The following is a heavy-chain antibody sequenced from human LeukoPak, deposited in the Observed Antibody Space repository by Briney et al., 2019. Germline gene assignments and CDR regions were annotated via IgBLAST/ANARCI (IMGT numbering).Heavy chain of an antibody. V-gene: IGHV1-69*05. D-gene: IGHD4-23*01. CDR2: IIPPLGTA. Sequence: SVKVSCKASGGIFYRYAITWVRQAPGQGLEWMGGIIPPLGTANYAQKFQGRVSITTDESTNTAYMEVTSLRSEDAAVYYCATYGSNVAEYFQHSGQGTLVAVSS. CDR3: ATYGSNVAEYFQH. J-gene: IGHJ1*01. CDR1: GGIFYRYA.